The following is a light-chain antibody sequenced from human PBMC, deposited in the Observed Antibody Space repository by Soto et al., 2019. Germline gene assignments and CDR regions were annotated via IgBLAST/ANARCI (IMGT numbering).Light chain of an antibody. Sequence: EIVLTQSPGTLSLSPGERATLSCRASQSVRSSYLAWYQQKPGQAPRLLIYGASSRATGIPDRFSGSGSGTDFTLTISRLEPEDFAVYYCQQYGSSPPPITFGPGTKVDIK. V-gene: IGKV3-20*01. CDR1: QSVRSSY. CDR2: GAS. J-gene: IGKJ3*01. CDR3: QQYGSSPPPIT.